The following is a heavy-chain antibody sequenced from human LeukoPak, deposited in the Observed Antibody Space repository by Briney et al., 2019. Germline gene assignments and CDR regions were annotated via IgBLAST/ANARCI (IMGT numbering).Heavy chain of an antibody. J-gene: IGHJ4*02. V-gene: IGHV4-39*01. Sequence: SETLSLTCSVSGGSVSSSSYHWAWIRQSPGMGLQWIGTLFSTGITSQTPDASLRSRITLSVDTSRNQFSLELRSLTAADTAIFYCASTPGSSTIWFHFDNWGQEPLVTVSS. D-gene: IGHD5-24*01. CDR3: ASTPGSSTIWFHFDN. CDR1: GGSVSSSSYH. CDR2: LFSTGIT.